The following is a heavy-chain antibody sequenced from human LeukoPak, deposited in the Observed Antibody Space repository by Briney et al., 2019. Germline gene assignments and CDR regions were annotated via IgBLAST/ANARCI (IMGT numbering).Heavy chain of an antibody. CDR1: GGSISGYS. J-gene: IGHJ5*02. CDR2: FHNSRTT. V-gene: IGHV4-59*01. D-gene: IGHD3-10*01. Sequence: SETLSLTCTVSGGSISGYSWTWIRQPPGQGLEWIGYFHNSRTTSYNPSLTGRVTISVDTAMGQISLKLNSVTAADTAVYYCARGHLGLSPWGQGTLVTVSS. CDR3: ARGHLGLSP.